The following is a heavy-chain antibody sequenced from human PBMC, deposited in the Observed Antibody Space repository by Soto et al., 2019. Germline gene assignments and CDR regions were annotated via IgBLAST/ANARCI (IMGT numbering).Heavy chain of an antibody. CDR2: IYYSGST. CDR3: AREEALIVVPTGGIDYSFDY. V-gene: IGHV4-30-4*01. J-gene: IGHJ4*02. Sequence: ASETLSLTCTVSRGSISSGDHYWTWLRQPPGKGLEWIGYIYYSGSTYYNPSLKSRVAISVDTSKNQFSLTLTSVTAADTAVYYCAREEALIVVPTGGIDYSFDYWGQGTLVTVS. CDR1: RGSISSGDHY. D-gene: IGHD3-22*01.